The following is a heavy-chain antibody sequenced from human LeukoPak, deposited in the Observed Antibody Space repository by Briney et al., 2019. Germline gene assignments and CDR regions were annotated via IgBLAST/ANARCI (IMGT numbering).Heavy chain of an antibody. Sequence: GGSLRLSCVASGFIFSSHGMHWVRQAPGKGLEWVAGIWYDGSNKYYADSVKGRFTISRDNSKNTLYLQMNSLRAEDTAVYYCARGNGGYYSHFDYWGQGTLVTVSS. CDR2: IWYDGSNK. J-gene: IGHJ4*02. CDR3: ARGNGGYYSHFDY. CDR1: GFIFSSHG. V-gene: IGHV3-33*08. D-gene: IGHD3-22*01.